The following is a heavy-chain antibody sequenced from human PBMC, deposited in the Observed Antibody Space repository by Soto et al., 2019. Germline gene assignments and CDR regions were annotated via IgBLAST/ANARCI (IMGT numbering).Heavy chain of an antibody. CDR2: VYGIQTT. Sequence: SETLSLTCTVSGDSVSRGPHYWSWIRQPPGRRLEWLGYVYGIQTTNTNPSLKNRVTISKDPSNNQFSLRLASVTAADTAVYYCARVEASTAEYWGQGALVTVSS. V-gene: IGHV4-61*01. CDR1: GDSVSRGPHY. D-gene: IGHD1-1*01. CDR3: ARVEASTAEY. J-gene: IGHJ4*02.